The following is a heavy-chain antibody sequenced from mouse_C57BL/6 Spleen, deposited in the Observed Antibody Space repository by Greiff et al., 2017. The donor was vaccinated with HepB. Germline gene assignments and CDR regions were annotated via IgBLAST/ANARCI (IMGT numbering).Heavy chain of an antibody. CDR1: GYTFTSYW. D-gene: IGHD2-3*01. CDR3: AREGEPSIAMDY. Sequence: QVQLQQPGAELVRPGSSVKLSCKASGYTFTSYWMDWVKQRPGQGLEWIGNIYPSDSETHYNQKFKDKATLTVDKSSSTAYMQLSSLTSEDSAVYYCAREGEPSIAMDYWGQGTSVTVSS. V-gene: IGHV1-61*01. CDR2: IYPSDSET. J-gene: IGHJ4*01.